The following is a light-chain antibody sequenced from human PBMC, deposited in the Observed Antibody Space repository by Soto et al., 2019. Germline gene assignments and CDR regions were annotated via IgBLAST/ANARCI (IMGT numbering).Light chain of an antibody. V-gene: IGKV3-20*01. CDR3: QQYGSSPRYT. J-gene: IGKJ2*01. CDR1: QSVSSSY. CDR2: GAS. Sequence: EIVLTQSPGTLSLSPGERATLSCRASQSVSSSYLAWYQQKPGQAPRLLIYGASSRATGIPDRFSGSGSGTAFTLTICRLEPEDFAVYYCQQYGSSPRYTFGQGTKLEIK.